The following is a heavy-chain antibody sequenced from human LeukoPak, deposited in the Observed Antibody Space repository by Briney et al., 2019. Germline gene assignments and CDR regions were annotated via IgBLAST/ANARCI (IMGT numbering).Heavy chain of an antibody. CDR3: ARAHYGSGSYYLDY. CDR1: GYTFTSYD. D-gene: IGHD3-10*01. V-gene: IGHV1-8*01. Sequence: ASVKVSCKASGYTFTSYDINWVRQATEQGLEWLGWMNPNSGNTGYAQKFQGRVTMTRNTSISTAYMELSSLRSEDTAVYYCARAHYGSGSYYLDYWGQGTLVTVSS. J-gene: IGHJ4*02. CDR2: MNPNSGNT.